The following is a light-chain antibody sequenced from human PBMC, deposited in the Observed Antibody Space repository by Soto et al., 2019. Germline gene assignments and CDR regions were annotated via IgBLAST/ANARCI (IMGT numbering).Light chain of an antibody. CDR3: QQRSNWPPTWT. V-gene: IGKV3-11*01. Sequence: EIVLSQSPATLSLSPGGRATLSCRASQSVSSYLAWYQHIPGQAPRLLLYDASKRATGIPARFSGSGSGTDFTLTISSLEPEDFAVYYCQQRSNWPPTWTFGQGTKVEVK. J-gene: IGKJ1*01. CDR1: QSVSSY. CDR2: DAS.